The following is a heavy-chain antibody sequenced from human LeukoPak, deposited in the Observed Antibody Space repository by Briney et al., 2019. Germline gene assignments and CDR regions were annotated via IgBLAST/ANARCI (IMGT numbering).Heavy chain of an antibody. CDR1: GFTFSRYG. CDR2: ISYDGSNE. Sequence: PGGSLRLSCAASGFTFSRYGMHWVRQAPGKGLEWVATISYDGSNEYFADSVKGRFTISRDNSKNTLYLQMNSLRVEDTAVYYCAKDLRGNSGYDSVFDYWGQGTLVSVFS. J-gene: IGHJ4*02. D-gene: IGHD5-12*01. V-gene: IGHV3-30*18. CDR3: AKDLRGNSGYDSVFDY.